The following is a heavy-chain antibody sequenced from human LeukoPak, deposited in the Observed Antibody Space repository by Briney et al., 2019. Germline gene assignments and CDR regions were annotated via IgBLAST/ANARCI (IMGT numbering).Heavy chain of an antibody. D-gene: IGHD6-13*01. Sequence: ASVKVSCKASGYTFTSYYMHWVRQAPGQGLEWMGIINPSGGSTSYAQKFQGRVTMTRDTSTSTVYMELSSLRPEDTAVYYCARDGSGIAAAGTPLDYWGQGTLVTVSS. CDR3: ARDGSGIAAAGTPLDY. J-gene: IGHJ4*02. V-gene: IGHV1-46*01. CDR1: GYTFTSYY. CDR2: INPSGGST.